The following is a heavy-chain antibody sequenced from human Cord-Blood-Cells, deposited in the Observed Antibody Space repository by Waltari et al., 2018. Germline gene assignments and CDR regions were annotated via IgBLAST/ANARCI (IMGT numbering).Heavy chain of an antibody. CDR3: ARGDGLRDY. V-gene: IGHV4-34*01. CDR1: GWSFSGYY. CDR2: INHSGST. J-gene: IGHJ4*02. D-gene: IGHD4-17*01. Sequence: QVQLQPWGAGLLKPSETLSLPCAVYGWSFSGYYWSWISQPPGKGLEWIGEINHSGSTNYNPSLKSRVTISVDTSKNQFSLKLSSVTAADTAVYYCARGDGLRDYWGQGTLVTVSS.